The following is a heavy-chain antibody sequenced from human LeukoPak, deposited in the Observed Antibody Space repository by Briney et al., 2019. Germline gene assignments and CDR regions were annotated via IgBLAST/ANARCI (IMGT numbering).Heavy chain of an antibody. CDR3: ARGPSRGWFDP. V-gene: IGHV1-3*01. J-gene: IGHJ5*02. D-gene: IGHD3-10*01. Sequence: ASVKVSCKAPGGTFSSSSISWVRQAPGQRLEWMGWINAGNDNTKYSQKFQGRVTITRDTSASIAYMGLSSLRSEDTAVYYCARGPSRGWFDPWGQGTLVTVSS. CDR1: GGTFSSSS. CDR2: INAGNDNT.